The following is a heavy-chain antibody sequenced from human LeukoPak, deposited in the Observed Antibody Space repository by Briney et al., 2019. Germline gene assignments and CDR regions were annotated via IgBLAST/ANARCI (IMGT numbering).Heavy chain of an antibody. CDR1: GYTFTGYY. J-gene: IGHJ4*02. V-gene: IGHV1-2*02. CDR3: ARSFPHDSSDY. D-gene: IGHD3-22*01. Sequence: ASVKVSCKASGYTFTGYYMHWVRQAPGQGLEWMGWIDLNSGGTNYAQKFQGRVTMTRDTSISTAYMELSRLRSDDTAVYYCARSFPHDSSDYWGQGALVTVSS. CDR2: IDLNSGGT.